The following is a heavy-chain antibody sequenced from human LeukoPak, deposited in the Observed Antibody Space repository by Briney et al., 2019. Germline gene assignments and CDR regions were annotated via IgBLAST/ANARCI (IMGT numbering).Heavy chain of an antibody. CDR1: GFTFSSYE. CDR2: ISSGGSTI. V-gene: IGHV3-48*03. J-gene: IGHJ6*04. CDR3: AELGITMIGGV. D-gene: IGHD3-10*02. Sequence: GGSLRLSCAASGFTFSSYEMHWVRQAPGKGLEGVSYISSGGSTIYYADSVRGRFTISRDNAKNTLYLQMNSLRAEDTAVYYCAELGITMIGGVWGKGTTVTISS.